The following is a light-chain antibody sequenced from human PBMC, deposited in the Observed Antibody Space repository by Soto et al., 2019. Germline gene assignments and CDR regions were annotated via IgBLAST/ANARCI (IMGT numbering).Light chain of an antibody. V-gene: IGKV1-33*01. CDR3: KKYDNRPIT. Sequence: DIQMTQSPSSLSASVGDRVTITCQASQDISNYLNWYQQKPGKAPKLLIYDASNLETGVTSRFSGSGSGTDFTFTISSLQPEDIATYYCKKYDNRPITFGQGTRLEIK. J-gene: IGKJ5*01. CDR1: QDISNY. CDR2: DAS.